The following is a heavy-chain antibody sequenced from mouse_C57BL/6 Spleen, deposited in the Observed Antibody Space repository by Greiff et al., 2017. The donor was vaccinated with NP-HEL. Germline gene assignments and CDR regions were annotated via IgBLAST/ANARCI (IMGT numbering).Heavy chain of an antibody. D-gene: IGHD1-1*01. J-gene: IGHJ2*01. V-gene: IGHV1-15*01. CDR2: IDPETGGT. CDR1: GYTFTDYE. CDR3: TRSGHITFDY. Sequence: QVQLQQSGAELVRPGASVTLSCKASGYTFTDYEMHWVKQTPVHGLEWIGAIDPETGGTAYNQKFKGKAILTADKSSSTAYMELRSLTSEDSAVYYCTRSGHITFDYWGQGTTLTVSS.